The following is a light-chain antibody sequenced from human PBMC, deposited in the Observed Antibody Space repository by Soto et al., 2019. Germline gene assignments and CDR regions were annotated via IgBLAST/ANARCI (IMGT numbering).Light chain of an antibody. CDR1: QGISNY. V-gene: IGKV1-27*01. J-gene: IGKJ1*01. CDR3: QNYNSGPRT. Sequence: DIQMTQTPSSLSASVGDRVTITCRASQGISNYLAWYQQKPGKVPKLLIYAASTLQSGVPSRFSGSGSGTDFTLTISSLQPDDVSTYYCQNYNSGPRTFGQGTKVEIK. CDR2: AAS.